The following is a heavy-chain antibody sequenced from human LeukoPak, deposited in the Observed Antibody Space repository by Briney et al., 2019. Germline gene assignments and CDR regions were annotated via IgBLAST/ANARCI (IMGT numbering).Heavy chain of an antibody. J-gene: IGHJ6*02. CDR1: GGSISSYY. CDR2: IYTSGST. V-gene: IGHV4-4*07. D-gene: IGHD3-16*02. CDR3: ARDRALRLGELSLHYYGMDV. Sequence: SETLSLTCTVSGGSISSYYWSWIRQPAGKGLEWIGRIYTSGSTNYNPSLKSRVTMSVDTSKNQFSLKLSSVTAADTAVYYCARDRALRLGELSLHYYGMDVWGQGTTVTVSS.